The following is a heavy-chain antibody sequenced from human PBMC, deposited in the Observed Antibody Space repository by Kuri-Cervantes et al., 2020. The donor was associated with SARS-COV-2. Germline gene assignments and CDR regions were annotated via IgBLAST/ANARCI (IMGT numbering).Heavy chain of an antibody. Sequence: SETLSLTCTVSGYSISSGFFWGWIRQPPGKGLEWIGSVFHSGSTYYNPSLKSRVTISVDTSKNQFSLKLSSVTAADTAVYYCASDYGDSFFDYWGQGTLVTVSS. V-gene: IGHV4-38-2*02. CDR1: GYSISSGFF. CDR2: VFHSGST. CDR3: ASDYGDSFFDY. J-gene: IGHJ4*02. D-gene: IGHD4-17*01.